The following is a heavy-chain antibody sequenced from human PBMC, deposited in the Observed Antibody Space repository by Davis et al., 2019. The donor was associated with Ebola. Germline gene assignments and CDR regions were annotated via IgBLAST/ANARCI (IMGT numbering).Heavy chain of an antibody. CDR1: GFTFSSYW. CDR3: ARESSIAALFT. J-gene: IGHJ5*02. D-gene: IGHD6-6*01. V-gene: IGHV3-7*01. CDR2: IKQDGSEK. Sequence: PGGSLRLSCAASGFTFSSYWMSWVRQAPGKGLEWVANIKQDGSEKYYVDSVKGRFTISRDNAKNSLYLQMNSLRAEDTAVYYRARESSIAALFTWGQGTLVTVSS.